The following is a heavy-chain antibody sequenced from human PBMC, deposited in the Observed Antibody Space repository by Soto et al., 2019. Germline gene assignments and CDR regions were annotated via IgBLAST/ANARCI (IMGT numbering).Heavy chain of an antibody. V-gene: IGHV3-23*01. CDR3: AKDGLFRTDGFDI. J-gene: IGHJ3*02. CDR2: LSRGGGST. D-gene: IGHD1-1*01. CDR1: GFTFSSHG. Sequence: EAQLLESGGELVQPGVSLSLSCAASGFTFSSHGMSWVRQAPGKGLEWIAGLSRGGGSTYYADSVKGRFTISSDNSKNTLDLIMNSLRVEDTALYYCAKDGLFRTDGFDIWGQGTMVTVSS.